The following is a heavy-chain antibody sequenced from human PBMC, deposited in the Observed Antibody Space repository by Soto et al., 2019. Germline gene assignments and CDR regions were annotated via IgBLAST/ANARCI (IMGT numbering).Heavy chain of an antibody. J-gene: IGHJ4*02. Sequence: SETLSLTCAVYGGSFSGYYWSWIRQPPGKGLEWIGEINHSGSTNYNPSLKSRVTISVDTSKNQFSLKLSSVTAADTAVYYCARGLGHYYDSTPIFHFVSWRQGTLVTVSS. CDR2: INHSGST. CDR1: GGSFSGYY. CDR3: ARGLGHYYDSTPIFHFVS. D-gene: IGHD3-22*01. V-gene: IGHV4-34*01.